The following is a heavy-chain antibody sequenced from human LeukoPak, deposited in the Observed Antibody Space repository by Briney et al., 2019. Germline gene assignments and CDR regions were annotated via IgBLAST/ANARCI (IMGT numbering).Heavy chain of an antibody. Sequence: PSETLSLTCTVSGASISSSSYYWGWIRQPPGRGLEWIGSIFYSGSTYYNPSIKSRVTISVDTSKNQFSLKLSSVTAADTAVYYCASILTYYYGSGSCYIDCWGQGTLVTVSS. D-gene: IGHD3-10*01. CDR2: IFYSGST. J-gene: IGHJ4*02. CDR3: ASILTYYYGSGSCYIDC. CDR1: GASISSSSYY. V-gene: IGHV4-39*01.